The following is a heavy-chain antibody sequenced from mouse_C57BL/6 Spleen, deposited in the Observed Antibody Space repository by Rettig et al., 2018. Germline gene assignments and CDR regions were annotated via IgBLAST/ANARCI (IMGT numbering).Heavy chain of an antibody. J-gene: IGHJ2*01. V-gene: IGHV1-78*01. Sequence: QVQLQQSDAELVKPGASVKISCKVSGYTFTDHIIHWMKQRPEQGLEWIGYIYPRDGSIQYNEKFKGKATLTADKSSSTAYMQLNSLTSEDSAVYFCAREYYGSDYRERYWGQGTTLTVSS. CDR1: GYTFTDHI. CDR3: AREYYGSDYRERY. D-gene: IGHD1-1*01. CDR2: IYPRDGSI.